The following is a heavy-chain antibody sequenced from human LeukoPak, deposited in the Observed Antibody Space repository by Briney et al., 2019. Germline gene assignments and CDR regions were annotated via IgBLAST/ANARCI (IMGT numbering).Heavy chain of an antibody. J-gene: IGHJ4*02. V-gene: IGHV3-23*01. CDR2: ISGRGDSR. Sequence: GGSLRLSCAASGFTFSSYAMNWVRQAPGKGLEWASGISGRGDSRYYADSVKGRFTISRDNSENTLYLQTNSLRAEDTAVYFCAKAMSTVTTPLDYWGQGTLVTVSS. D-gene: IGHD4-17*01. CDR3: AKAMSTVTTPLDY. CDR1: GFTFSSYA.